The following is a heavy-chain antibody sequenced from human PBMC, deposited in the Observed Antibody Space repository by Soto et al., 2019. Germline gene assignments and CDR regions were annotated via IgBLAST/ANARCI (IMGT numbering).Heavy chain of an antibody. CDR2: INHSGST. J-gene: IGHJ4*02. D-gene: IGHD2-15*01. Sequence: QVQLQQWGAGLLKPSETLSLTCAVYGGSFSGYYWSWIRQPPGKGLEWIGEINHSGSTNYNPSLKGRATISVDTSKNQFSLKLSSVTAADTAVYYCASRIPRYLDYWGQGTLVTVSS. CDR3: ASRIPRYLDY. CDR1: GGSFSGYY. V-gene: IGHV4-34*01.